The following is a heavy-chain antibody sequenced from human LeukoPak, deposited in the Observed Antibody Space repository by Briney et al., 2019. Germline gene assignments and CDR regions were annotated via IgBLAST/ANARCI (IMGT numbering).Heavy chain of an antibody. Sequence: SVKVSCKASGGSFRSYAISWVRQAPGQGLEWMGGIIPMFDTPNYARKFQGRVSLTADESTSTAYMELSSLRSEDTAVYYCARDPNRIAAAVPDYWGQGTLVTVSS. CDR3: ARDPNRIAAAVPDY. J-gene: IGHJ4*02. V-gene: IGHV1-69*13. CDR1: GGSFRSYA. CDR2: IIPMFDTP. D-gene: IGHD6-13*01.